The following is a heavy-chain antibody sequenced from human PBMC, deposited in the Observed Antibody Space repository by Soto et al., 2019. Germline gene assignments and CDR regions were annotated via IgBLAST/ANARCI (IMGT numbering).Heavy chain of an antibody. Sequence: ASVKVSCNASGYTFINYGISWVRQAPGQGLEWMGWINTYSGNTNHAQKLQGRVTMTTDTSTSTAYMELRSLRSDDTAVYYCARGVGSGTYYNQYNWFDPWGQGTLVTVSS. V-gene: IGHV1-18*01. J-gene: IGHJ5*02. CDR2: INTYSGNT. CDR3: ARGVGSGTYYNQYNWFDP. CDR1: GYTFINYG. D-gene: IGHD3-10*01.